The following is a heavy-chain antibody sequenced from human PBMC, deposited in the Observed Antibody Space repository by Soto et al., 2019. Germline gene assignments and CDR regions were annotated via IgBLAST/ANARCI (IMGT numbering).Heavy chain of an antibody. V-gene: IGHV3-23*04. CDR2: ISASGGTT. J-gene: IGHJ4*02. Sequence: EVQLVESGGGLVKPGGSLRLSCAASGFTFSRNAMSWVRQAPGKGLEWVSAISASGGTTYSADSVKGRFAVSRDNSNNTLYLQMDSLSAEDTAVYYCAKQRADFGSGSDTFYLDNWGQGSLVTVSS. CDR1: GFTFSRNA. CDR3: AKQRADFGSGSDTFYLDN. D-gene: IGHD3-10*01.